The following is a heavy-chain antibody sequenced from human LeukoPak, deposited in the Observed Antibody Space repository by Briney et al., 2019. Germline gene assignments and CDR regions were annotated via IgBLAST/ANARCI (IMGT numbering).Heavy chain of an antibody. D-gene: IGHD6-13*01. V-gene: IGHV3-48*03. J-gene: IGHJ4*02. Sequence: GGSLRLSCAASGFTFSTYEMNWVRQAPGKGLEWISYISSSGSTIYYADSVKGRFTISRGNAKNSLYLQMNSLRAEDTAVYYCARDMAAAGRGFDYWGQGTLVTVSS. CDR1: GFTFSTYE. CDR3: ARDMAAAGRGFDY. CDR2: ISSSGSTI.